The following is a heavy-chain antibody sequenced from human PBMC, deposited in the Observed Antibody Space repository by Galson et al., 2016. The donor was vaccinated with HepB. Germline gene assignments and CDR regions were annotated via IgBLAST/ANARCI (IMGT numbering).Heavy chain of an antibody. CDR1: GGSISNGGDS. CDR2: IYHTGTT. Sequence: TLSLTCAVSGGSISNGGDSWSWIRQPPGKGLEWLGSIYHTGTTYDNPSLKSRLSMSVDKFTNQFSLKLTSVTAADTAVYYGARVGGYFHGMDVWGRGTTVTVSS. CDR3: ARVGGYFHGMDV. D-gene: IGHD3-16*01. J-gene: IGHJ6*02. V-gene: IGHV4-30-2*01.